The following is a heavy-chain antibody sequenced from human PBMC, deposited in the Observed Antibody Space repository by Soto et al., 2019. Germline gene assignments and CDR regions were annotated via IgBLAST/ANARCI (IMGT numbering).Heavy chain of an antibody. CDR1: GFTFSSYA. Sequence: GGSLRLSCAASGFTFSSYAMSWVRQAPGKGLEWVSAISGSGGSTYYADSVKGRFTISRDNSKNTMYLQMNSLRAEDTAVYYCAKDIGGSSTGYFDYWGQGTLVTVSS. CDR3: AKDIGGSSTGYFDY. CDR2: ISGSGGST. V-gene: IGHV3-23*01. J-gene: IGHJ4*02. D-gene: IGHD3-10*01.